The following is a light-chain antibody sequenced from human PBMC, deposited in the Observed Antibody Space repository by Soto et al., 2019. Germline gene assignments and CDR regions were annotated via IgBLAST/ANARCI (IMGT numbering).Light chain of an antibody. CDR2: GAS. J-gene: IGKJ4*01. CDR3: QQYNSWPIT. Sequence: EIVMTQSPATLSVSPGERATLSCRASQSISSNLAWFQQKPGQAPRLLIYGASTRATGCPASFSGSGSGTEFSLTISSLQSEDFAVYYCQQYNSWPITFGGGTKVEIK. V-gene: IGKV3-15*01. CDR1: QSISSN.